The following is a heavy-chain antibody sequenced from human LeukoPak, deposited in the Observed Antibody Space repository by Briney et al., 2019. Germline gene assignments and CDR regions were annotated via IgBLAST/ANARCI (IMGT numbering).Heavy chain of an antibody. D-gene: IGHD2/OR15-2a*01. CDR1: GGSISSYY. V-gene: IGHV4-59*08. Sequence: PSEPLSLTCTVSGGSISSYYWSWLRQPPGKGLEWIAYISDIGSINYNPSLKSRVTISLDTSKNQFSLKLSSVTAADTAVYYCAGHHPRNTVDFWGQGTLVTVSS. J-gene: IGHJ4*02. CDR3: AGHHPRNTVDF. CDR2: ISDIGSI.